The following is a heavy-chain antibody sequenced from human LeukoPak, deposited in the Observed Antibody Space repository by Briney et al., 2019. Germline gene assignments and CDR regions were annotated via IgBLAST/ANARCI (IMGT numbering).Heavy chain of an antibody. J-gene: IGHJ3*02. CDR1: GYTFTSYD. Sequence: ASVKVSCRASGYTFTSYDINWVRQATGQGLEWMGWMNPNSGNTGYAQKFQGRVTMTRNTSISTAYVELSSLRSEDTAVYYCARAGPTLPTYYDYVWGSFPDAFDIWGQGTMVTVSS. CDR2: MNPNSGNT. V-gene: IGHV1-8*01. CDR3: ARAGPTLPTYYDYVWGSFPDAFDI. D-gene: IGHD3-16*01.